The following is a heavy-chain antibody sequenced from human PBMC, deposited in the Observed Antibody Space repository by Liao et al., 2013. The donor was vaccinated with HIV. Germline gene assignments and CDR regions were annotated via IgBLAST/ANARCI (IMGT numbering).Heavy chain of an antibody. D-gene: IGHD3-10*01. CDR1: GGSITSGSYY. CDR3: ARAPYYSGSGSYSNSIPFDF. J-gene: IGHJ5*01. V-gene: IGHV4-61*01. CDR2: IDYSGST. Sequence: QVQLQESGPGLVKPSQTLSLTCSVSGGSITSGSYYWSWIRQPPGKGLEWIGYIDYSGSTNYNPSLKSRVTISVDTSKNQFSLKLSSVTAADTAVYYCARAPYYSGSGSYSNSIPFDFWGQGTLVTVSS.